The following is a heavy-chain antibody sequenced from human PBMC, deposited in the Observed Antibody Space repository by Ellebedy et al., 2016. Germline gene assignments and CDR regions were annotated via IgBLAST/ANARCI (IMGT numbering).Heavy chain of an antibody. Sequence: LRLXXTVSGGSISSGGYYWSWIRQHPGKGLEWIGYIYYSGSTYYNPSLKSRVAISVDTSNNQFSLKLSSVTAADTAVYYCARDRTGIAAAGYYFDYWGQGTLVTVSS. V-gene: IGHV4-31*03. J-gene: IGHJ4*02. D-gene: IGHD6-13*01. CDR2: IYYSGST. CDR1: GGSISSGGYY. CDR3: ARDRTGIAAAGYYFDY.